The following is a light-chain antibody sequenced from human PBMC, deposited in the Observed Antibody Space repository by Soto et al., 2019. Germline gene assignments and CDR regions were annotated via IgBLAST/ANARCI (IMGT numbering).Light chain of an antibody. V-gene: IGKV3-20*01. J-gene: IGKJ4*01. CDR2: GAS. Sequence: EIVLTQSPGTLSLSPGERATLSCRASQSVSSSYLAWYQQKPGQAPRLLIYGASSRATGIPDRFSGSGFGTDFTLTISRLEPEDFAVYYCQQYGSSPPELTFGGGTKVEIK. CDR3: QQYGSSPPELT. CDR1: QSVSSSY.